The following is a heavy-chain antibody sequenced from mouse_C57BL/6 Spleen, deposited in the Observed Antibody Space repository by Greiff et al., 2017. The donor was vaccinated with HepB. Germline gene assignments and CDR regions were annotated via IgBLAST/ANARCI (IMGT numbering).Heavy chain of an antibody. V-gene: IGHV1-61*01. D-gene: IGHD2-2*01. CDR1: GYTFTSYW. Sequence: VQLQQPGAELVRPGSSVKLSCKASGYTFTSYWMDWVKQRPGQGLEWIGNIYPSDSETHYNQKFKDKATLTVDKSSSTAYMQLSSLTSEDSAVYCCARCGYDEGWYFDVWGTGTTVTVSS. CDR3: ARCGYDEGWYFDV. J-gene: IGHJ1*03. CDR2: IYPSDSET.